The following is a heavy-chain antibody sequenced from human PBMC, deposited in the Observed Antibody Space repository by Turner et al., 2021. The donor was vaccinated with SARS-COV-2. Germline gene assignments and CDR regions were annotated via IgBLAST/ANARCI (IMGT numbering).Heavy chain of an antibody. J-gene: IGHJ6*02. CDR1: GGSISSSSYY. V-gene: IGHV4-39*01. Sequence: QLQLQESGPGLVTPSDTLSLTCTVSGGSISSSSYYWGWIRQPPGKGLEWIGSIYYSGSTYYNPSLKSRVTISVDTSKNQFSVKLSSVTAADTDVYYCAIAPNYYYGMDVWGQGTTVTVSS. CDR2: IYYSGST. CDR3: AIAPNYYYGMDV.